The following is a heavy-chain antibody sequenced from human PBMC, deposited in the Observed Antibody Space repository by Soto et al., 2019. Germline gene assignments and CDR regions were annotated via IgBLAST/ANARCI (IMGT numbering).Heavy chain of an antibody. V-gene: IGHV3-23*01. CDR3: AKDCSGGICYDY. CDR2: ISGSGGST. J-gene: IGHJ4*02. D-gene: IGHD2-15*01. Sequence: PGGSLRLSCAASGFTFSSYAMTWVRQPPGKGLEWVSTISGSGGSTFHADSVKGRFTISRDNSKNTLNLQMNSLRAEDTAVYYCAKDCSGGICYDYWGQGTLVTVSS. CDR1: GFTFSSYA.